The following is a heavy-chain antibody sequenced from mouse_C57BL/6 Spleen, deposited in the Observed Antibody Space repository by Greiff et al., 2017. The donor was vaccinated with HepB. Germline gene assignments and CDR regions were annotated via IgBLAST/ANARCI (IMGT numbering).Heavy chain of an antibody. J-gene: IGHJ2*01. CDR2: IYPGSGST. V-gene: IGHV1-55*01. CDR1: GYNFTSYW. Sequence: VQLQQSGAELVKPGASVKMSCKASGYNFTSYWITWVKQRPGQGLEWIGDIYPGSGSTNYNEKFKSKATLTVDTSSSTAYMQLSSLTSEDSAVYYCARGDYDYDSWGQGTTLTVSS. CDR3: ARGDYDYDS. D-gene: IGHD2-4*01.